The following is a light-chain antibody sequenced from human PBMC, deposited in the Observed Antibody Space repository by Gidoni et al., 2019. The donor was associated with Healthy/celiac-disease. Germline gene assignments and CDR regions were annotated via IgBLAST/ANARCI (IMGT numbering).Light chain of an antibody. V-gene: IGKV3-11*01. CDR1: QSVSSY. CDR3: QQRSNWPPGT. CDR2: DAS. J-gene: IGKJ4*01. Sequence: EFLLPHSPATLSLSPGERATLSCRASQSVSSYLAWYQQKPGQAPRLLIYDASNRATGIPARFSGSGSGTDFTLTISSLEPEDFAVYYCQQRSNWPPGTFGGGTKVEIK.